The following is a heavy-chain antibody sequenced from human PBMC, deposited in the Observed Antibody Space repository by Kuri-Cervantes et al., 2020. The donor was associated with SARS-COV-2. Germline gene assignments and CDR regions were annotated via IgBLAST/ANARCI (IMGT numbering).Heavy chain of an antibody. Sequence: ASVTVSCKASGYTFTGYYMHWVRQAPGQGLEWMGWINPNSGGTNYAQKFQGCVTMTRDTSISTAYMELSRLRSDDTAVYYCARDFVVLMVYAQDYYGMDVWGQGTTVTVSS. D-gene: IGHD2-8*01. CDR3: ARDFVVLMVYAQDYYGMDV. V-gene: IGHV1-2*04. CDR2: INPNSGGT. J-gene: IGHJ6*02. CDR1: GYTFTGYY.